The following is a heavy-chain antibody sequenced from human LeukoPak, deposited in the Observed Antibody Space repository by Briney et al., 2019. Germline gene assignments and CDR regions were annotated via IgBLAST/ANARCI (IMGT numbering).Heavy chain of an antibody. CDR2: IYNSWNT. Sequence: SETLSLTCIVSSGSINNLYWSWIRQPPGKGLEWIGYIYNSWNTNYNPSLQSRVTISMDASRKQFSLNLTSVTAADTAVYYCARDQIGYGLDYWGQGTLVTVSS. D-gene: IGHD5-18*01. V-gene: IGHV4-59*11. CDR3: ARDQIGYGLDY. J-gene: IGHJ4*02. CDR1: SGSINNLY.